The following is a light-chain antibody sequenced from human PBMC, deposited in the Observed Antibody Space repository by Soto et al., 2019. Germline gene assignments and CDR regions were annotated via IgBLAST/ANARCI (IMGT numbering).Light chain of an antibody. Sequence: EIVLTQSPATLSSSPGERATLSCRASQSVSSDLAWYHQKPGQAPRLLIYGASTRATGIPARFSGSGSGTEFTLFINSLQSEDFAVYYCQQYNNWPRTFGQGTKVDIK. V-gene: IGKV3-15*01. CDR2: GAS. J-gene: IGKJ1*01. CDR1: QSVSSD. CDR3: QQYNNWPRT.